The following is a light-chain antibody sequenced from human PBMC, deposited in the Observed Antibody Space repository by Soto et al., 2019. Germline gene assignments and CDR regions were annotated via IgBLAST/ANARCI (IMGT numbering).Light chain of an antibody. CDR3: QNYNKWPPGT. CDR2: GAS. CDR1: QSVGSS. J-gene: IGKJ2*01. Sequence: EIVMTQSPATLSVSPGEGATLSCRASQSVGSSLAWYQQKAGQAPRLLMYGASTRVTGVPARFSGSGSGTEFTLTISSLQSEDYAVYYCQNYNKWPPGTFGQGTKLEIK. V-gene: IGKV3-15*01.